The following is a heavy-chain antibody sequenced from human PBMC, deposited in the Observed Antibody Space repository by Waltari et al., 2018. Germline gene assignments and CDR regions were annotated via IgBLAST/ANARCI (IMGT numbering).Heavy chain of an antibody. D-gene: IGHD2-21*02. V-gene: IGHV4-34*01. CDR3: AVGRYCGGDCSSNWFDP. CDR2: INQSGST. J-gene: IGHJ5*02. Sequence: QVQLQQWGAGLLKPSETLSLTCAVYGGSFSGYYWSWIRQPPGKGLAWIGEINQSGSTNYNPSLKSRVTRSVDTSKNQFSLKLSSVTAADTAVYYCAVGRYCGGDCSSNWFDPWGQGTLVTVSS. CDR1: GGSFSGYY.